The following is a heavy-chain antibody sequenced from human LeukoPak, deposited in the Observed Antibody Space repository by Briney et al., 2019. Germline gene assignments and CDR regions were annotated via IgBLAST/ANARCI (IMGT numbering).Heavy chain of an antibody. J-gene: IGHJ4*02. CDR1: GGSIRNYY. D-gene: IGHD3-22*01. V-gene: IGHV4-59*08. Sequence: TETLSLTCSVSGGSIRNYYWTWIRQPPGKGLEWIGHVSNSGNTKYNPSLKSRVTISIDTSKKHFSLNLSSVSAADTAVYYCASRAFYDSSGLDFWGQGILVTVSS. CDR2: VSNSGNT. CDR3: ASRAFYDSSGLDF.